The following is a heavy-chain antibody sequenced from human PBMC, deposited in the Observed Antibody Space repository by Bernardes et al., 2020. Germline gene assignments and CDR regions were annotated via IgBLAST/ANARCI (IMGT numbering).Heavy chain of an antibody. CDR3: ARGAVYYYDSSGYRNDAFDI. V-gene: IGHV4-31*03. CDR1: GGSISSGGYY. Sequence: TLSLTCTVSGGSISSGGYYWSWIRQHPGKGLEWIGYIYYSGSTYYNPSLKSRVNISVDTSKNQFSLKLSSVTAADTAVYYCARGAVYYYDSSGYRNDAFDIWGQGTMVTVSS. CDR2: IYYSGST. D-gene: IGHD3-22*01. J-gene: IGHJ3*02.